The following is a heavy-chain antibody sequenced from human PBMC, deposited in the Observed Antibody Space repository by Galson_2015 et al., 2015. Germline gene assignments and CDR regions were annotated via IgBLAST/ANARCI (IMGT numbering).Heavy chain of an antibody. CDR3: ARDRGIGLQLRDDAFDI. CDR1: GFTVSSNY. D-gene: IGHD5-24*01. Sequence: SLRLSCAASGFTVSSNYMSWVRQAPGKGLEWVSVIYSGGSTYYADSVKGRFTISRDNSKNTLYLQMNSLRAEDTAVYYCARDRGIGLQLRDDAFDIWGQGTMVTVSS. V-gene: IGHV3-53*01. J-gene: IGHJ3*02. CDR2: IYSGGST.